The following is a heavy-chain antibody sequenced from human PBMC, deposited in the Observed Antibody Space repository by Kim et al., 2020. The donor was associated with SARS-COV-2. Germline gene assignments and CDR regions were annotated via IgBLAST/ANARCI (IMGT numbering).Heavy chain of an antibody. J-gene: IGHJ3*02. D-gene: IGHD3-22*01. CDR1: GGSISSSSYY. Sequence: SETLSLTCTVSGGSISSSSYYWGWIRQPPGKGLEWIGSIYYSGSTYYNPSLKSRVTISVDTSKNQFSLKLSSVTAADTAVYYCARDGEGRWLLIRRRNAFDIWGQGTMVTVSS. CDR3: ARDGEGRWLLIRRRNAFDI. V-gene: IGHV4-39*07. CDR2: IYYSGST.